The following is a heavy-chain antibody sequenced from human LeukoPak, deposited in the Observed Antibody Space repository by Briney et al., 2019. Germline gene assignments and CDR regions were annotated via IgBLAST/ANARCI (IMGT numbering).Heavy chain of an antibody. J-gene: IGHJ5*02. CDR1: GGSISSGDYY. D-gene: IGHD3-3*01. CDR2: IYYSGST. CDR3: ARTPTHDFWSRPGGFDP. Sequence: SQTLSLTCTVPGGSISSGDYYWSWIRQPPGKGLEWIGYIYYSGSTYYNPSLKSRVTISVDTSKNQFSLKLSSVTAADTAVYYCARTPTHDFWSRPGGFDPWGQGTLVTVSS. V-gene: IGHV4-30-4*08.